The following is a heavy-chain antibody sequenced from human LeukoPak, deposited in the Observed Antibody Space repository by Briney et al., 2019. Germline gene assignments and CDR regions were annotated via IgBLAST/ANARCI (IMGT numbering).Heavy chain of an antibody. D-gene: IGHD1-26*01. CDR1: GFTFSSYA. V-gene: IGHV3-72*01. CDR2: SRNKANSYTT. J-gene: IGHJ4*02. Sequence: GGSLRLSCAASGFTFSSYAMSWVRQAPGKGLEWVGRSRNKANSYTTEYAASVKGRFIVSRDDSKDSLYLQMNSLKTEDTAMYYCTRVCGSPYYFDYWGQGTLVTVSS. CDR3: TRVCGSPYYFDY.